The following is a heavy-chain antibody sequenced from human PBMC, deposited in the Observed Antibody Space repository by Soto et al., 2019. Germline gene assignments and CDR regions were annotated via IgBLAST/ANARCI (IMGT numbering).Heavy chain of an antibody. V-gene: IGHV3-21*01. CDR1: GFTFSTYT. J-gene: IGHJ4*02. D-gene: IGHD2-8*01. Sequence: GGSLRLSCASSGFTFSTYTLNRVGQAPEKARQRVCSINDRGNYIYYAESVKVRFTISRDNAKNSLYLQKYRRQAEDTALYSRVGEDSKVGTNSACDYWGLGDRGTVAS. CDR2: INDRGNYI. CDR3: VGEDSKVGTNSACDY.